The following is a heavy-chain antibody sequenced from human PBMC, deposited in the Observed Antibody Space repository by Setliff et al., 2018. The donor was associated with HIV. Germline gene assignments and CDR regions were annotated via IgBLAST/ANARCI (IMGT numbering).Heavy chain of an antibody. Sequence: GESLKISCKGSGYIFTSYWIGWVRQMPGKGLEWMGIIYPGDSDTRYSPSFQGHVTMSADKSISTAYLQWSSLKASDTAMYYCARHGYCSGYDQAHYMDVWGKGTTVTVSS. CDR3: ARHGYCSGYDQAHYMDV. D-gene: IGHD2-15*01. V-gene: IGHV5-51*01. CDR1: GYIFTSYW. CDR2: IYPGDSDT. J-gene: IGHJ6*03.